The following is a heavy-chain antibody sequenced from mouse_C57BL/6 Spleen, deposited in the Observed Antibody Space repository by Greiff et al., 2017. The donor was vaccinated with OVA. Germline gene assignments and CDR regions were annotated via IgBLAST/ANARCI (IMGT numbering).Heavy chain of an antibody. CDR2: INYDGSST. CDR3: AREAPYGKDAIDD. V-gene: IGHV5-16*01. D-gene: IGHD2-1*01. J-gene: IGHJ4*01. CDR1: GFTFSDYY. Sequence: EVKVVESEGGLVQPGSSMKLSCTASGFTFSDYYMAWVRQVPEKGLEWVANINYDGSSTYYLDSLRSRFIIARDNAKNILYLQMSSLKSEDTATYYCAREAPYGKDAIDDWGQGTSVTVSS.